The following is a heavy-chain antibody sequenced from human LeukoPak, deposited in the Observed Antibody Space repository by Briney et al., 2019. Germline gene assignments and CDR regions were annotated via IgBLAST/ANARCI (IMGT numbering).Heavy chain of an antibody. D-gene: IGHD3-22*01. V-gene: IGHV1-69*13. Sequence: GASVKVSCTASGGTFSSYAISWVRQAPGQGLEWMGGIIPIFGTANYAQKFQGRVMVTADESTSTAYMELSSLRSEDTAVYYCARVPLGSQIDSSGYYSPDYWGQGTLVTVSS. CDR1: GGTFSSYA. J-gene: IGHJ4*02. CDR2: IIPIFGTA. CDR3: ARVPLGSQIDSSGYYSPDY.